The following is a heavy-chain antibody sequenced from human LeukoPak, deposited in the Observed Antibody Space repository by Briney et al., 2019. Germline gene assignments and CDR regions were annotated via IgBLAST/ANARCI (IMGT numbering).Heavy chain of an antibody. CDR1: GFTFSSYA. J-gene: IGHJ4*02. V-gene: IGHV3-30*04. D-gene: IGHD6-19*01. CDR3: ARGRLWYSSGWPIFDY. Sequence: GGSLRLSCAASGFTFSSYAMHWVRQAPGKGLEWVAVISYDGSNKYYADSVKGRFTISRDNPKNTLYLQMNSLRAEDTAVYYCARGRLWYSSGWPIFDYWGQGTLVTVSS. CDR2: ISYDGSNK.